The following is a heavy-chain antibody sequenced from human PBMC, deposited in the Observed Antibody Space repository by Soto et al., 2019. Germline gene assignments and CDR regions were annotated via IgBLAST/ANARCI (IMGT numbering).Heavy chain of an antibody. V-gene: IGHV4-31*03. Sequence: SETLSLTCTVSGGSISSGGYYWSWIRQHPGKGLEWIGYIYYSGSTCYNPPLKSRVTISVDTSKNQFSLKLSSVTAADTAVYYCARGDSVSYGDAYYFDYWGQGPLVPVSS. D-gene: IGHD4-17*01. CDR3: ARGDSVSYGDAYYFDY. CDR1: GGSISSGGYY. CDR2: IYYSGST. J-gene: IGHJ4*02.